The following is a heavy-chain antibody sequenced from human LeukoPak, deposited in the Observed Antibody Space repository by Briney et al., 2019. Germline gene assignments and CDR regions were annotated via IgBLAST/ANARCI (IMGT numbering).Heavy chain of an antibody. J-gene: IGHJ6*02. Sequence: GGSLRLSCAASGFTFSSYAMSWVRQAPGKGLEWVSAISGSGGSTYYADSVKGRFTISRDNSKNTLYLQMNSLRAEDTAVYYCAKDLSPLYYYYGMDVWGQGITVTVSS. V-gene: IGHV3-23*01. CDR2: ISGSGGST. CDR3: AKDLSPLYYYYGMDV. CDR1: GFTFSSYA.